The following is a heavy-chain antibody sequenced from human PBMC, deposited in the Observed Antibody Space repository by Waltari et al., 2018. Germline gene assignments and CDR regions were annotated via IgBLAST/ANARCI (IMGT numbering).Heavy chain of an antibody. Sequence: QLQLQESGPGLVKPSETLSLTCTVSGGSISSRSYYWGWIRQPPGKGLEWIGSIYYSGSTYYNPSRKSRVTISVDTSKNQFSLKLSSVTAADTAVYYCARVGPGYSYGNRYYFDYWGQGTLVTVSS. V-gene: IGHV4-39*01. CDR1: GGSISSRSYY. CDR3: ARVGPGYSYGNRYYFDY. D-gene: IGHD5-18*01. CDR2: IYYSGST. J-gene: IGHJ4*02.